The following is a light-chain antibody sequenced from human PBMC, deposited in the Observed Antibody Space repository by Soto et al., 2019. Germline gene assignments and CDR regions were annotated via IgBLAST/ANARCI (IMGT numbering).Light chain of an antibody. J-gene: IGLJ2*01. CDR2: SYN. Sequence: QLVLTQSPSASGTLGQRVTISCSGSSSNIGTTTVNWYQQLPGTAPKLLIYSYNQRPSGVPDRFSGSKYGTSASLAISGLQSEDEADYYCAAWDDSLNGVLFGGGTKVTVL. CDR1: SSNIGTTT. CDR3: AAWDDSLNGVL. V-gene: IGLV1-44*01.